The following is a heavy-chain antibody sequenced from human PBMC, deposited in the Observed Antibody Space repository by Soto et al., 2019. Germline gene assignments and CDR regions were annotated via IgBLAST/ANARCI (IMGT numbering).Heavy chain of an antibody. CDR1: EFTFSSYE. Sequence: GGSLRLSCAASEFTFSSYEMNWVRQAPGKGLEWVSYISSSGSTIYYADSVKGRFTISRDNAKNSLYLQMNSLRAEDTAVYYRARDLSYSSSWRPFDPWGQGTLVTVSS. V-gene: IGHV3-48*03. D-gene: IGHD6-13*01. J-gene: IGHJ5*02. CDR2: ISSSGSTI. CDR3: ARDLSYSSSWRPFDP.